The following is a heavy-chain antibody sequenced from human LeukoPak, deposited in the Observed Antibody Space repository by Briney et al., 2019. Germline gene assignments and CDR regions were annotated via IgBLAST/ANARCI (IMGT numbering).Heavy chain of an antibody. V-gene: IGHV4-4*09. Sequence: PSETLSLTCTVSGGSISNDYWYWMRNPPRQGKGWISYSYTSGNANYNPSLKSLVTISVDTSMNQFSLKLTSVTAADTAVYYCARWRGRCSSTSCYTFDYWGQGTLVTVSS. CDR2: SYTSGNA. J-gene: IGHJ4*02. CDR1: GGSISNDY. CDR3: ARWRGRCSSTSCYTFDY. D-gene: IGHD2-2*02.